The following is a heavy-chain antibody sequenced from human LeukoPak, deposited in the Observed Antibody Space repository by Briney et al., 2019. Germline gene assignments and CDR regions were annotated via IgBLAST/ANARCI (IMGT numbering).Heavy chain of an antibody. CDR1: GGSTSSSSYY. Sequence: SETLSLTCTVSGGSTSSSSYYWGWIRQPPGKGLEWIGTISYSGITYYNPSLKSRVTISLDTSKNQFSLKLNSVTAADTAVYYCARDSYRVRGVPFDYWGQGTLVTVSS. D-gene: IGHD3-10*01. V-gene: IGHV4-39*02. CDR2: ISYSGIT. J-gene: IGHJ4*02. CDR3: ARDSYRVRGVPFDY.